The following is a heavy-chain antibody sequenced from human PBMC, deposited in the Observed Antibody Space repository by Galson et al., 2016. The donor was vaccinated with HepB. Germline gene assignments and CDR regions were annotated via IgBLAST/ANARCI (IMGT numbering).Heavy chain of an antibody. CDR1: GFSFSIYV. J-gene: IGHJ5*02. D-gene: IGHD5-18*01. CDR2: IKSKTDGGTT. V-gene: IGHV3-15*07. Sequence: SLRLSCATSGFSFSIYVMHWVRQAPGKGLEWVGRIKSKTDGGTTDYAAPVKGRFTISRDDSKDTLYLQMNSLKTEDTAVYYCTTIGEVDTAMVTGWFDPWGQGTLVTVSS. CDR3: TTIGEVDTAMVTGWFDP.